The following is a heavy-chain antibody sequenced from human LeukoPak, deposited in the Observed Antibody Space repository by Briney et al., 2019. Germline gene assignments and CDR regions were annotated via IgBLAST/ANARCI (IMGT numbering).Heavy chain of an antibody. CDR1: GYSFTNYW. CDR3: ALSSGAFDSAGYFDY. V-gene: IGHV5-51*01. D-gene: IGHD2-15*01. Sequence: PGDSLKISCKGSGYSFTNYWVGWVRQMPGKGLEWMGIIYPNNSDSRYSPSFRGQVTISVDRSITTAYLQRNSLKPSDTAMYYCALSSGAFDSAGYFDYWGQGTLVTVSS. CDR2: IYPNNSDS. J-gene: IGHJ4*02.